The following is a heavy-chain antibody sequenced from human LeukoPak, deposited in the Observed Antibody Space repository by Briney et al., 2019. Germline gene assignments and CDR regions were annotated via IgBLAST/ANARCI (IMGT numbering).Heavy chain of an antibody. CDR1: GFTFGDYA. D-gene: IGHD3-9*01. Sequence: PGRSLRLSCTGSGFTFGDYAMSWVRQAPGKGLEWVGFIRSKAYGGTTEYAASVKGRFTISRDDSKSIAYLQMNSLKTEDTAVYYCARFNYDILTGYRPYYGMDVWGQGTTVTVSS. CDR2: IRSKAYGGTT. CDR3: ARFNYDILTGYRPYYGMDV. V-gene: IGHV3-49*04. J-gene: IGHJ6*02.